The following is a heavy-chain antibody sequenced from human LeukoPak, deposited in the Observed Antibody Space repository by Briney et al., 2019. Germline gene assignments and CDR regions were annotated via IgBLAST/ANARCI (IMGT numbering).Heavy chain of an antibody. CDR1: GGSFSGYY. Sequence: SEPLSLTCAVYGGSFSGYYWSWIRQPPGKGLEWIGSIYYSGSTYYNPSLKSRVTISVDTSKKQFSLKLSSVTAADTAVYYCARLERGSVSIYYYYYMDVWGKGTTVTISS. V-gene: IGHV4-34*01. D-gene: IGHD3-10*01. J-gene: IGHJ6*03. CDR2: IYYSGST. CDR3: ARLERGSVSIYYYYYMDV.